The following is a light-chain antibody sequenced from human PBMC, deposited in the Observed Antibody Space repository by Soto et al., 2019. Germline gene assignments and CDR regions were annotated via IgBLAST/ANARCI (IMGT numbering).Light chain of an antibody. CDR1: QSISSY. Sequence: DIQMTQSPSSLSASVGDRVTITCRASQSISSYLNWYQQKPGEAPKLLIYAASSLQSGVPSRFSGSGSGTDFALTISSLQPEDFATYYCQPSYSTPYTFGQGTKLEIK. J-gene: IGKJ2*01. CDR3: QPSYSTPYT. V-gene: IGKV1-39*01. CDR2: AAS.